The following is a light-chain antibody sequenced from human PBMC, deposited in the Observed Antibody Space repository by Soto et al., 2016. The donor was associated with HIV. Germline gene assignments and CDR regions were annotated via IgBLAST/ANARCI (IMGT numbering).Light chain of an antibody. CDR3: QQANSFPLT. Sequence: DIQMTQSPSTLSASVGDRFTITCRASHSISFWLAWYQQKPGKAPKLLIAKASVLQSGVPSRFSGSGSGTEFTLTINSLHPDDFATYYCQQANSFPLTFGGGTKVEIK. CDR2: KAS. V-gene: IGKV1-5*03. CDR1: HSISFW. J-gene: IGKJ4*01.